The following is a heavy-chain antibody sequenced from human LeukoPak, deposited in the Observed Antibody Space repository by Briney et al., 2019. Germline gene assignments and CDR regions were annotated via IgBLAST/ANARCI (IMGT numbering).Heavy chain of an antibody. Sequence: GASVRVPCKASGYTFTNYDINWVRQASGQGLEWMGWMNPNSGNTGSAQKFQGRVTMTSNTSISTAYMELSSLRSVDTAVYYCARGLRREQQLLRAFDYWGQGTPVTVSS. V-gene: IGHV1-8*01. CDR1: GYTFTNYD. CDR3: ARGLRREQQLLRAFDY. CDR2: MNPNSGNT. D-gene: IGHD6-13*01. J-gene: IGHJ4*02.